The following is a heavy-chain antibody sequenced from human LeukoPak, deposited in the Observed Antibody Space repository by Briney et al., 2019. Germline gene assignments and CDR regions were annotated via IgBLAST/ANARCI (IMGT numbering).Heavy chain of an antibody. CDR1: GGSISSYY. V-gene: IGHV4-59*12. CDR2: IYYSGST. D-gene: IGHD2-2*01. CDR3: ARAYCSSTSCSRDDAFDI. J-gene: IGHJ3*02. Sequence: SETPSLTCTVSGGSISSYYWSWIRQPPGKGLEWIGYIYYSGSTNYNPSLKSRVTISVDTSKNQFSLKLSSVTAADTAVYYCARAYCSSTSCSRDDAFDIWGQGTMVTVSS.